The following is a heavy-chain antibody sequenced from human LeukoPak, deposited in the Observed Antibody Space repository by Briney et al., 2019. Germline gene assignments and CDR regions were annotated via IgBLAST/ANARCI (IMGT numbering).Heavy chain of an antibody. D-gene: IGHD2-2*01. CDR1: GFTFSRYT. V-gene: IGHV3-23*01. CDR3: AKRGSSDTYNYYYMDV. J-gene: IGHJ6*03. Sequence: GGSLRLSCAASGFTFSRYTVNWVRQAPGKGLDWVSIITGSGDSTSYADSVKGRFTISRDNSKNTLYLQMSSLRGEDTAVYYCAKRGSSDTYNYYYMDVWGKGTTVTVSS. CDR2: ITGSGDST.